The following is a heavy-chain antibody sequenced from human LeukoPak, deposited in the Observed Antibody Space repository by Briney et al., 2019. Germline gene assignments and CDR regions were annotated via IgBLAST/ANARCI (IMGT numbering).Heavy chain of an antibody. CDR2: IYYSGST. Sequence: PSETLSLTCTVSGGSISTYRWSWIRQPPGKGLEWIGYIYYSGSTNYNPSLKSRVTISVDTSKNQFSLKLSSVTAADTAVYYCARGTVTTSMKAFDIWGQGTMVTVSS. J-gene: IGHJ3*02. CDR3: ARGTVTTSMKAFDI. D-gene: IGHD4-17*01. CDR1: GGSISTYR. V-gene: IGHV4-59*08.